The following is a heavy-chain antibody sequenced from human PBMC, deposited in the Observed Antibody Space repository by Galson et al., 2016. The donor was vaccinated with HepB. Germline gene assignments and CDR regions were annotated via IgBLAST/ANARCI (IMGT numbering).Heavy chain of an antibody. J-gene: IGHJ4*02. D-gene: IGHD2-15*01. Sequence: SETLSLTCTVSGVSISSSSYYWAWIRQPPGKGLEWIGSIYNSGSTYYKSSLKSRVTISADTSKNQFSLRLSSVTAADTAVYYCARHGRGVVDYWGQGTLVTVSS. CDR1: GVSISSSSYY. CDR3: ARHGRGVVDY. V-gene: IGHV4-39*01. CDR2: IYNSGST.